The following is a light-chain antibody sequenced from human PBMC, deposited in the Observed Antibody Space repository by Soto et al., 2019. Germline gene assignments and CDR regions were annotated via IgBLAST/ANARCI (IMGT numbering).Light chain of an antibody. CDR1: QSLLHSNGYNY. CDR2: LGS. CDR3: MQALQTPLT. J-gene: IGKJ4*01. V-gene: IGKV2-28*01. Sequence: DIVMTQSPLSLPVTPGEPASISCRSSQSLLHSNGYNYLDWYLQKPGQSPQLLIYLGSNRASGVPDRCSDSGSGTDFTLKISRVEAEDVGVYYCMQALQTPLTFGGGTKVEIK.